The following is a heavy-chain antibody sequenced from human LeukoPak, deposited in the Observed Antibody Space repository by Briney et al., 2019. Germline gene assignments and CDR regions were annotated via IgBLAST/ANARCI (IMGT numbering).Heavy chain of an antibody. Sequence: GGSLRLSCAASGFTFSDYYMTWIRQAPGKGLEWISYISYSGSPIYYAESVKGRFTISRDNAKNSLYLQMNSLRAEDTALYYCARVGWSTESYYFDYWGQGTLVTVSS. CDR2: ISYSGSPI. CDR3: ARVGWSTESYYFDY. J-gene: IGHJ4*02. CDR1: GFTFSDYY. V-gene: IGHV3-11*01. D-gene: IGHD2-15*01.